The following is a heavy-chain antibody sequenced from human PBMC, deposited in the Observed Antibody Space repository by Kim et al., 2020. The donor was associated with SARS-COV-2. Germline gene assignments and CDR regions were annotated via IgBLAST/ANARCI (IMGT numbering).Heavy chain of an antibody. CDR3: AVQWLGDYYYYGVDV. CDR1: GFTFSSYW. CDR2: INSDGSST. J-gene: IGHJ6*02. D-gene: IGHD6-19*01. Sequence: GGSLRLSCVASGFTFSSYWMHWVRQPPGKGLVWVSRINSDGSSTSYADSVKGRFTISRDNAKNTLYLQMNSLRAEDTAMYYCAVQWLGDYYYYGVDVWGQGTTVTVSS. V-gene: IGHV3-74*01.